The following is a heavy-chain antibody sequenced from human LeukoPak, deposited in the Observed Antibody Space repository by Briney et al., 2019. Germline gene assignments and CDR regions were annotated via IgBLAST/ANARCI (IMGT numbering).Heavy chain of an antibody. V-gene: IGHV4-34*01. D-gene: IGHD3-10*01. J-gene: IGHJ6*03. CDR2: INHSGST. CDR3: ARTTEEYYGSGKSRKYYSYYYMDV. Sequence: SETLSLTCAVYGGSFSGYYWSWIRQPPGKGLEWIGEINHSGSTNYNPSLKSRVTISVDTSKNQFSLKLSSVTAADTAVYYCARTTEEYYGSGKSRKYYSYYYMDVWGKGTTVTVSS. CDR1: GGSFSGYY.